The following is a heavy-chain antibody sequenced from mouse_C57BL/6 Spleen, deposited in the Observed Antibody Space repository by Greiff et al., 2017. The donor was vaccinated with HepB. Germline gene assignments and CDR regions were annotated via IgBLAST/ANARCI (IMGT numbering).Heavy chain of an antibody. CDR3: ARPTGVARLYFDV. CDR1: GYTFTSYW. Sequence: QVQLKQPGAELVKPGASVKLSCKASGYTFTSYWMHWVKQRPGQGLEWIGMIHPNSGSTNYNEKFKSKATLTVDKSSSTAYMQLSSLTSEDSAVYYCARPTGVARLYFDVWGTGTTVTVSS. CDR2: IHPNSGST. D-gene: IGHD1-1*01. J-gene: IGHJ1*03. V-gene: IGHV1-64*01.